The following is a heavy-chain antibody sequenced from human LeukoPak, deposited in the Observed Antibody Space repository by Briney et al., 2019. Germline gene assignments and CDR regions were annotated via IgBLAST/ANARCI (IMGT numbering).Heavy chain of an antibody. Sequence: GGSLRLSCAASGFTFSSYAMNWVRQAPGKGLEWVAGISSGDRTFHAESVKGCFTISRDKSKDTLYLQMNSLRAEDTAVYYCAKDATASPYFHWFDNWGQGTQVIVSS. CDR1: GFTFSSYA. V-gene: IGHV3-23*01. D-gene: IGHD3-9*01. CDR2: ISSGDRT. CDR3: AKDATASPYFHWFDN. J-gene: IGHJ4*02.